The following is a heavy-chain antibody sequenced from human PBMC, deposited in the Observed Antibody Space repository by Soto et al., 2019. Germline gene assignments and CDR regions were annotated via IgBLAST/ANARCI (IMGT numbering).Heavy chain of an antibody. J-gene: IGHJ6*02. V-gene: IGHV1-2*02. CDR2: INPKSGDT. CDR1: GYIFSGHF. CDR3: ARDTRGTRGFDEMDV. D-gene: IGHD3-9*01. Sequence: ASVKVSCKASGYIFSGHFIHWMRQTPGQGLEWMGWINPKSGDTNYAQKFQGRVTMTRDTSFNLIYMDLSGLRSDDTAVYYWARDTRGTRGFDEMDVWGQGTKVTVSS.